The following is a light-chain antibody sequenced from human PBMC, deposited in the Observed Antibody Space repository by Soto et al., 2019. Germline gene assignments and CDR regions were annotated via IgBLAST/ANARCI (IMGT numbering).Light chain of an antibody. Sequence: QSALTQPASVSGSPGQSITISCTGTSSDVGGYNYVSWYQQHPGKAPKVMIYDVSNRPSGVSNRFSGSKSGNTASLTISGLQAEDEADYYCSSYTSSSTLVVFVGGTKVTVL. CDR2: DVS. CDR1: SSDVGGYNY. CDR3: SSYTSSSTLVV. V-gene: IGLV2-14*01. J-gene: IGLJ2*01.